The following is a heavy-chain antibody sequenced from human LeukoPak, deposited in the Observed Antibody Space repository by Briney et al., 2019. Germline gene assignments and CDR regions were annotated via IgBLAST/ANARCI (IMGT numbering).Heavy chain of an antibody. Sequence: SETLSLTCAVYGGSFSGYYWSWIRQPPGKGLEWIGEINHSGSTNYNPSLKSRVTISVDTSKNQFSLKLSSVTAADTAVYYCARDGTTPSPLDYWGQGTLVTVSS. CDR2: INHSGST. D-gene: IGHD1-1*01. J-gene: IGHJ4*02. CDR1: GGSFSGYY. V-gene: IGHV4-34*01. CDR3: ARDGTTPSPLDY.